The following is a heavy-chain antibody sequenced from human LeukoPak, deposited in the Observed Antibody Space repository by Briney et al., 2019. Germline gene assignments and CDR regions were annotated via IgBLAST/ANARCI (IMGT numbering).Heavy chain of an antibody. D-gene: IGHD3-10*01. J-gene: IGHJ6*03. CDR1: GGTFSSYA. CDR3: ARSVLLPITMVRGVTYYYMDV. V-gene: IGHV1-69*13. CDR2: IIPIFGTA. Sequence: ASVKVSCKASGGTFSSYAISWVRQAPGQGLEWMGGIIPIFGTANYAQKFQGRVTITADESTSTAYMELSSLRSEDTAVYYCARSVLLPITMVRGVTYYYMDVWGKGTTVTISS.